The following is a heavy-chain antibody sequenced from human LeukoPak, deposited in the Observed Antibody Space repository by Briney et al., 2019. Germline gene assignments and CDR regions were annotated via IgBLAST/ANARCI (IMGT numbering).Heavy chain of an antibody. V-gene: IGHV4-4*07. J-gene: IGHJ4*02. CDR1: SGSIRSYY. CDR3: GRQGYTASHYFFDY. CDR2: IYTTGTT. D-gene: IGHD2-2*02. Sequence: SETLSLTCTVSSGSIRSYYWGWVRQPPGKGREWIGRIYTTGTTQYNPSLKSRVTMSVDTSTNQFFLNVRSMTAADTAVYYCGRQGYTASHYFFDYWSQGTLVAVS.